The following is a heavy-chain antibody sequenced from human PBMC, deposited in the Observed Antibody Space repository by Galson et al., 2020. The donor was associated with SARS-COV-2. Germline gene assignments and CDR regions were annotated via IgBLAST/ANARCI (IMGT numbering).Heavy chain of an antibody. V-gene: IGHV3-30-3*01. Sequence: TGGSLRLSCAASGFTFSSYAMHWVRQAPVKGLEWVAVISYDGSNKYYADSVKGRFTISRDNSKNTLYLQMNSLRAEDTAVYYCARDGGNWFDPWGQGTLVTVSS. CDR1: GFTFSSYA. D-gene: IGHD3-16*01. CDR2: ISYDGSNK. J-gene: IGHJ5*02. CDR3: ARDGGNWFDP.